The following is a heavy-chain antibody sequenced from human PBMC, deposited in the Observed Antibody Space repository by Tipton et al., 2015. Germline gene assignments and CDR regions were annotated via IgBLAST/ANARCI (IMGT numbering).Heavy chain of an antibody. J-gene: IGHJ4*02. Sequence: TLSLNCAVYGGPLIGYYWSWIRQPPGKGLEWLGEIYHSGGTDYNPSLKSRVTISINTSKNQFSLNLNSVTAADTAVYYCARDDTALDSWGQGTLVTVSS. V-gene: IGHV4-34*01. CDR2: IYHSGGT. CDR1: GGPLIGYY. CDR3: ARDDTALDS. D-gene: IGHD5-18*01.